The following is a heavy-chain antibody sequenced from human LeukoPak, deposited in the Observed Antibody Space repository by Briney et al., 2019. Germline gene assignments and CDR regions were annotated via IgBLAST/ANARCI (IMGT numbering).Heavy chain of an antibody. Sequence: GASVTVSFKASGYTFINYGISWVRQAAGQGLAWVGWIFTYNGDTKYEKKFQGRVTMTTDSSTNTVYLELRSLRSDDTAVYYCARGKEREPFDFWGQGTLVTVSS. J-gene: IGHJ4*02. V-gene: IGHV1-18*01. CDR3: ARGKEREPFDF. CDR1: GYTFINYG. D-gene: IGHD1-1*01. CDR2: IFTYNGDT.